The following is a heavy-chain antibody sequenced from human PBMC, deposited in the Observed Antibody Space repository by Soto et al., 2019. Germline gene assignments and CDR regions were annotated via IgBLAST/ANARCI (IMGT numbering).Heavy chain of an antibody. Sequence: QLQLQESGPGLVKPSETLSLTCTVSGGSISTTDNYWGWIRQPPGKGLEWIGSFYYSGSTYYNPSLKSRVTMSVDTSKNQFSLKLTSEAAADTAVYYCASQKREEDCSRNGCYVTFWGQGTLVAVSS. J-gene: IGHJ4*02. CDR3: ASQKREEDCSRNGCYVTF. V-gene: IGHV4-39*01. D-gene: IGHD2-2*01. CDR2: FYYSGST. CDR1: GGSISTTDNY.